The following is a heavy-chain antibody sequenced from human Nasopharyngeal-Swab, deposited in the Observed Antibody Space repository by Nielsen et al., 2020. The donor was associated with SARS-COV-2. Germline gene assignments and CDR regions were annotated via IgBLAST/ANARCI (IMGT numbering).Heavy chain of an antibody. D-gene: IGHD3-9*01. CDR2: IKQDGSEK. CDR1: GFTFSSYW. J-gene: IGHJ6*02. V-gene: IGHV3-7*01. Sequence: GESLKISCAASGFTFSSYWMSWVRQAPGKGLEWVANIKQDGSEKYYVDSVKGRFTISRDNAKNSLYLQMNSLRAEDTAVYYCARDSYYDILTGRDYYYYYGMDVWGQGTTVTDSS. CDR3: ARDSYYDILTGRDYYYYYGMDV.